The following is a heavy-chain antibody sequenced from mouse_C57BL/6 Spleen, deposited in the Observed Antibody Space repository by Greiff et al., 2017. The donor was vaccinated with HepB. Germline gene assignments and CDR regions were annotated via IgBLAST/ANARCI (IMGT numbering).Heavy chain of an antibody. V-gene: IGHV5-17*01. CDR1: GFTFSDYG. CDR2: ISSGSSTI. D-gene: IGHD4-1*01. CDR3: ASELTGPFAY. J-gene: IGHJ3*01. Sequence: EVMLVESGGGLVKPGGSLKLSCAASGFTFSDYGMHWVRQAPEKGLEWVAYISSGSSTIYYEDTVKGRFTISRDNATNTLFLQMTSLRSEDTARYYCASELTGPFAYWGQGTLVTVSA.